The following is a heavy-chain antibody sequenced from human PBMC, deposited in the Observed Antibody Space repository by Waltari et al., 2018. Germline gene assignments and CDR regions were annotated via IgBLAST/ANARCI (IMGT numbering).Heavy chain of an antibody. CDR3: ATKRESSASGFDY. V-gene: IGHV4-39*01. CDR2: IYYSGST. D-gene: IGHD6-19*01. J-gene: IGHJ4*02. Sequence: QLQLQESGPGRVKPSETLSFTCTVAGGSISSSSYYWGWIRQPPGKGLEWIGSIYYSGSTYYNPSLKSRVTISVDTSKNQFSLKLSSVTAADTAVYYCATKRESSASGFDYWGQGTLVTVSS. CDR1: GGSISSSSYY.